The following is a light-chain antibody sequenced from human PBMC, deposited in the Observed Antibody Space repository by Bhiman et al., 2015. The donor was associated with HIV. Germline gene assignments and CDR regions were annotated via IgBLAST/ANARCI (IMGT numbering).Light chain of an antibody. J-gene: IGLJ2*01. CDR3: GTWDSSLSAGV. Sequence: QSVLTQPPSVSAAPGQTVTISCSGSTSNIGQNFLSWFQHVPGTAPKLLIYENNKRASGIPDRFSGSKSGTSGTLDVTGLQTGDEADYYCGTWDSSLSAGVFGGGTKLTVL. V-gene: IGLV1-51*02. CDR1: TSNIGQNF. CDR2: ENN.